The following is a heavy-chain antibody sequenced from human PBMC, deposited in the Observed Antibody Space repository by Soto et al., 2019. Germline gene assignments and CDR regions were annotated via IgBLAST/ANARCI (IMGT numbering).Heavy chain of an antibody. Sequence: ASVKVSCKASGYTFTSYAMHWVRQAPGQRLEWMGWINVGNGNTKYSQKFQGRVTITRDTSASTAYMELSSLRSEDTAVYYCARDERGPYDYWGQGTLVTVSS. CDR3: ARDERGPYDY. CDR1: GYTFTSYA. CDR2: INVGNGNT. V-gene: IGHV1-3*01. J-gene: IGHJ4*02.